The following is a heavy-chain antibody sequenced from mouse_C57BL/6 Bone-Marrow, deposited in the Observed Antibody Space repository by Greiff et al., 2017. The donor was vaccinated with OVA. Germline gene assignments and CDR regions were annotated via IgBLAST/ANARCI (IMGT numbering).Heavy chain of an antibody. CDR2: IYPGDGDT. CDR1: GYAFSSSW. Sequence: VKLQESGPELVKPGASVKISCKASGYAFSSSWMNWVKQRPGKGLEWIGRIYPGDGDTNYNGKFKGKATLTADKSSSTAYMQLSSLTSEDSAVXFCADGYYRGFAYWGQGTLVTVSA. D-gene: IGHD2-3*01. J-gene: IGHJ3*01. V-gene: IGHV1-82*01. CDR3: ADGYYRGFAY.